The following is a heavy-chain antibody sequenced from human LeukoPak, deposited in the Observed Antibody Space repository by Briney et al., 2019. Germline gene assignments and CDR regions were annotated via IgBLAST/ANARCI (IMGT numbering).Heavy chain of an antibody. CDR2: INAGNGNT. D-gene: IGHD2-2*01. Sequence: GASVKVSCKASGYTFTSYAMHWVRRAPGQRLEWMGWINAGNGNTKYSQKFQGRVTITRDTSASTAYMELSSLRSEDTAVYYCARDPFNPDCSSTSCPDAFDIWGQGTMVTVSS. CDR3: ARDPFNPDCSSTSCPDAFDI. J-gene: IGHJ3*02. CDR1: GYTFTSYA. V-gene: IGHV1-3*01.